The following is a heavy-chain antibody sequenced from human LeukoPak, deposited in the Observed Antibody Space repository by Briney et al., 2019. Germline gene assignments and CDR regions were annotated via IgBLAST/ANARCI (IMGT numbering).Heavy chain of an antibody. CDR1: GYTFTSYG. D-gene: IGHD3-10*01. V-gene: IGHV1-18*01. J-gene: IGHJ6*03. CDR3: ARDHKPSYYYGSGSYSSYYYYYYMDV. Sequence: ASVKVSCKASGYTFTSYGISWVRQAPGQGLEWMAWISAYNGNTNYAQKLQGRVTMTTDTSTSTAYMELRSLRSDDTAVYYCARDHKPSYYYGSGSYSSYYYYYYMDVWGKGTTVTVFS. CDR2: ISAYNGNT.